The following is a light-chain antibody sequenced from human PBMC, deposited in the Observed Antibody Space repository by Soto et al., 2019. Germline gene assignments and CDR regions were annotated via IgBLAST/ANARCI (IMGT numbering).Light chain of an antibody. Sequence: QSVLTQPAPVSGSPGQSITISCTGTSSVVGGYNYVSWYQQHPGKAPKLMIYDVSNRPSGVSNRFSGSKSGNTASLTISGLQAEDEADYYCSSYTSRSTYVSGTGTKVTDL. V-gene: IGLV2-14*01. CDR2: DVS. CDR1: SSVVGGYNY. CDR3: SSYTSRSTYV. J-gene: IGLJ1*01.